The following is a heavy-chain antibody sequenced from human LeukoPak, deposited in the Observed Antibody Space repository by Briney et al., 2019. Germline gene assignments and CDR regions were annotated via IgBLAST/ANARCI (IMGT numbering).Heavy chain of an antibody. CDR2: ISSSSSYI. D-gene: IGHD6-13*01. V-gene: IGHV3-21*01. J-gene: IGHJ4*02. CDR1: GFTFSSYA. CDR3: ARDALIAAAGTDY. Sequence: GGSLRLSCAASGFTFSSYAMSWVRQAPGKGLEWVSAISSSSSYIYYADSVKGRFTISRDNAKNSLYLQMNSLRAEDTAVYYCARDALIAAAGTDYWGQGTLVTVS.